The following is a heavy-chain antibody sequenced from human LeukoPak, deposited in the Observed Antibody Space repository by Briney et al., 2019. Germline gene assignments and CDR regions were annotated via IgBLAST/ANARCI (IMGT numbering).Heavy chain of an antibody. J-gene: IGHJ4*02. D-gene: IGHD3-22*01. CDR3: ARYYYDSSGYPNAFDY. Sequence: SETLSLTCTVSGGSISSSSYYWGWIRQPPGRGLEGIGSIYYSGSTYYNPSLKSRVTISVDTSKNQFSLKLSSVTAADTAVYYCARYYYDSSGYPNAFDYWGQGTLVTVSS. CDR1: GGSISSSSYY. CDR2: IYYSGST. V-gene: IGHV4-39*07.